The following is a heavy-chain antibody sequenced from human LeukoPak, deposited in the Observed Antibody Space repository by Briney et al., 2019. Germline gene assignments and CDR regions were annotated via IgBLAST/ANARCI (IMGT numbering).Heavy chain of an antibody. Sequence: SETLSLTCAVSGGSISSSNWWSWVRQPPGKGLEWIGEIYHSGSTNYNPSLKSRVTISVDKSKNQFSLKLSSVTAADTAVYYCARSHISNGWPEGAFDIWGQGTMVTVSS. CDR3: ARSHISNGWPEGAFDI. J-gene: IGHJ3*02. D-gene: IGHD6-19*01. V-gene: IGHV4-4*02. CDR2: IYHSGST. CDR1: GGSISSSNW.